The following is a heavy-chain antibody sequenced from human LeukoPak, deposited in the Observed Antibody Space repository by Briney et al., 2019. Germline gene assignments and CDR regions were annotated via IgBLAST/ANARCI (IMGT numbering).Heavy chain of an antibody. D-gene: IGHD3-22*01. CDR3: ARFSGYYYYVDY. CDR2: IYYSGST. CDR1: AGSVSSGSYY. V-gene: IGHV4-61*01. Sequence: SQTLSLTCTVSAGSVSSGSYYWSWIRQPPGKGLEGTGYIYYSGSTNYNPSLKSRVTISVDTSKNQFSLKLSSVTAADTAVYYCARFSGYYYYVDYWGQGALVTVSS. J-gene: IGHJ4*02.